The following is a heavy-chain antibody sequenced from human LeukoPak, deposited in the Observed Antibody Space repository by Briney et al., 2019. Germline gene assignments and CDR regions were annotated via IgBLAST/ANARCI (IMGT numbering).Heavy chain of an antibody. D-gene: IGHD6-13*01. V-gene: IGHV4-59*01. CDR2: VSYSGNT. CDR3: ARAGRIEPTGTYYFDY. J-gene: IGHJ4*02. Sequence: SETLSLTCTVSGGSIRNYYWSWIRQPPGKGLEWIGYVSYSGNTNYNPSLKSRVTISVDPSKNQFSLRLSSVTAADTAVYYCARAGRIEPTGTYYFDYWGQGTLVTVSS. CDR1: GGSIRNYY.